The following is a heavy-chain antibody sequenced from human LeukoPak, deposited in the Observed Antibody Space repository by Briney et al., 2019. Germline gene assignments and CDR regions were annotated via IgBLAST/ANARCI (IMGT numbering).Heavy chain of an antibody. J-gene: IGHJ4*02. CDR2: ISSNGGST. CDR3: ARRGVGADPLDY. V-gene: IGHV3-64*01. Sequence: PGGSLRLSCAASGFTFSSYAMHWVRQAPGKGLEYVSAISSNGGSTYYANSVKGRFTISRDNSKNTLYLQMDSLRTEDMAVYYCARRGVGADPLDYWGQGTLVAVSS. CDR1: GFTFSSYA. D-gene: IGHD1-26*01.